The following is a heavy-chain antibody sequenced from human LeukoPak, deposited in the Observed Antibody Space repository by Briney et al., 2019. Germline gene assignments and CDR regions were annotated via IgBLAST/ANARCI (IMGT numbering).Heavy chain of an antibody. CDR1: VITFSNYY. CDR3: ATDDYRGLGY. CDR2: IIQDGSVT. Sequence: GGSLRLSCVTSVITFSNYYMHWVRQVPGEGLVWVSHIIQDGSVTSYADSVKGRFTISRDNAKNTVYLQLNNLRAEDTAVYYCATDDYRGLGYWGQGTLVTVSS. J-gene: IGHJ4*02. D-gene: IGHD3-16*01. V-gene: IGHV3-74*01.